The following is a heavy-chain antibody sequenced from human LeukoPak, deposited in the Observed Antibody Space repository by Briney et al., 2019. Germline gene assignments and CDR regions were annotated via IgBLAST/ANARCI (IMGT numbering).Heavy chain of an antibody. D-gene: IGHD5-12*01. CDR2: ISAYNGNT. V-gene: IGHV1-18*01. J-gene: IGHJ5*02. CDR1: GYTFTSYG. CDR3: ARDPGYDWLMIRFDP. Sequence: GASVKVSCKASGYTFTSYGISWVRQAPGQGLEWMGWISAYNGNTNYAQKFQGRVTMTTDTSTSTAYMELRSLRSDDTAVYYCARDPGYDWLMIRFDPWGQGTLVTVSS.